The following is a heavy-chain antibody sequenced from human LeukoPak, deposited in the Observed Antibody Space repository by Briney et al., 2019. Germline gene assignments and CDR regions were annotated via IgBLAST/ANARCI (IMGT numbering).Heavy chain of an antibody. CDR3: AKVPNYYDSGDY. CDR2: ISYDGSNK. J-gene: IGHJ4*02. V-gene: IGHV3-30*18. CDR1: GFTFSSYG. D-gene: IGHD3-22*01. Sequence: GGSLRLSCAASGFTFSSYGMHWVRQAPGKGLEWVAVISYDGSNKYYADSVKGRFTISRDNSKNTLYLQMNSLRAEDTAVYYCAKVPNYYDSGDYWGQGTLVTVSS.